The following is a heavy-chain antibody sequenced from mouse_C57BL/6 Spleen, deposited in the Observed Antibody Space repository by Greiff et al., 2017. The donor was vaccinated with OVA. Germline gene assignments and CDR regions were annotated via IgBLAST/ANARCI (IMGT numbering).Heavy chain of an antibody. CDR3: ARRDYYGSSSPYAMDY. V-gene: IGHV1-19*01. D-gene: IGHD1-1*01. CDR2: INPYNGGT. J-gene: IGHJ4*01. Sequence: EVKLMESGPVLVKPGASVKMSCKASGYTFTDYYMNWVKQSHGKSLEWIGVINPYNGGTSYNQKFKGKATLTVDKSSSTAYMELNSLTSEDSAVYYCARRDYYGSSSPYAMDYWGQGTSVTVSS. CDR1: GYTFTDYY.